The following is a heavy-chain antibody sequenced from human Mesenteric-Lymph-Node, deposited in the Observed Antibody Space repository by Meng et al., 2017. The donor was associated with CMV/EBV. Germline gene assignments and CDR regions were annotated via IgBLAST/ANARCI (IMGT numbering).Heavy chain of an antibody. J-gene: IGHJ4*02. D-gene: IGHD1-26*01. CDR3: AKGSGSYFDGY. CDR1: RMTFSNYG. Sequence: GGSLRLSCAASRMTFSNYGMHWIRQAPGKGLEWVAFILFDGSKEYYADSVKARFTISRDNSKNTLYLQMKSLRAEDTAVYHCAKGSGSYFDGYWGQGTLVTVSS. CDR2: ILFDGSKE. V-gene: IGHV3-30*02.